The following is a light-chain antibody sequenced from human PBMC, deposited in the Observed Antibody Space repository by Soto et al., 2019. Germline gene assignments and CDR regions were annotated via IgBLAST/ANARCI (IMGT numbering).Light chain of an antibody. J-gene: IGKJ1*01. CDR2: AAS. CDR1: QDIRDE. V-gene: IGKV1-6*02. CDR3: QHYNSYSEA. Sequence: AIQMTQSPSSLSSSVGDRVTITFRASQDIRDELGWYQQKPGKAPRLLIYAASTLKSGVPSRFSGSGSGTEFTLTISSLQPDDFATYYCQHYNSYSEAFGQGTNVDI.